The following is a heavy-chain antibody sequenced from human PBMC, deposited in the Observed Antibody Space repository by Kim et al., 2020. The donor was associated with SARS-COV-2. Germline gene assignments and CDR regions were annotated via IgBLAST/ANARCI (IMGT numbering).Heavy chain of an antibody. D-gene: IGHD6-13*01. V-gene: IGHV5-51*01. Sequence: GESLKISCKGSGYSFTSYWIGWVRQMPGKGLEWMGIIYPGDSDIRYSPSFQGQVTISADKSISTAYLQWSSLKASDTAMYYCARHSSSTPWDYYYYYGMDVWGQGTTVTVSS. CDR3: ARHSSSTPWDYYYYYGMDV. J-gene: IGHJ6*02. CDR1: GYSFTSYW. CDR2: IYPGDSDI.